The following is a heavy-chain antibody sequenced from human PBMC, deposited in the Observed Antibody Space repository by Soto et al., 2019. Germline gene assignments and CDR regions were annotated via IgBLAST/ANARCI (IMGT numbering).Heavy chain of an antibody. Sequence: GGSLRLSCAASGFTFSSYGMHWVRQAPGKGLEWVAVIWYDGSNKYYADSVKGRFTISRVDSKNTLYLQMNSLRAEDTAVYYCARAPGYSGSYLDWFDPWGQGTLVTVSS. J-gene: IGHJ5*02. CDR1: GFTFSSYG. CDR3: ARAPGYSGSYLDWFDP. CDR2: IWYDGSNK. D-gene: IGHD1-26*01. V-gene: IGHV3-33*01.